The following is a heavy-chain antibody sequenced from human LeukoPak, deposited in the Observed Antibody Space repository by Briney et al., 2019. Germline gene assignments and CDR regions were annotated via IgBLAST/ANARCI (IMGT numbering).Heavy chain of an antibody. J-gene: IGHJ4*02. CDR3: ARARYYYGSGSYFFGDY. V-gene: IGHV1-69*13. Sequence: SVKVSCKTSGYTFTIYGLSWVRQAPGQGLEWMGGIIPIFGTANYAQKFQGRVTITADESTSTAYMELSSLRSEDTAVYYCARARYYYGSGSYFFGDYWGQGTLVTVSS. CDR1: GYTFTIYG. CDR2: IIPIFGTA. D-gene: IGHD3-10*01.